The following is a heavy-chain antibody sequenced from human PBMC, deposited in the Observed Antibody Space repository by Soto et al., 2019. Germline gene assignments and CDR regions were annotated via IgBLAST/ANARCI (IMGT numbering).Heavy chain of an antibody. Sequence: QVQLQESGPGLVKPSETLSLTCAVSGDSISTYYCMWIRQPPGKGLESIGYLYYGRSANYYPSLKSRVTLSVDTSTNQCSLTLSSMTAADTAVYYCVLRSMAVVPEYWGQGTLVTVSS. CDR3: VLRSMAVVPEY. D-gene: IGHD3-22*01. J-gene: IGHJ4*02. CDR2: LYYGRSA. V-gene: IGHV4-59*01. CDR1: GDSISTYY.